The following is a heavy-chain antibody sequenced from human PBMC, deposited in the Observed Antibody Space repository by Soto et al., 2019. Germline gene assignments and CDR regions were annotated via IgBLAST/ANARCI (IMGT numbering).Heavy chain of an antibody. CDR1: GFNFRDYW. J-gene: IGHJ4*02. D-gene: IGHD2-21*02. Sequence: DVQLVESGGGLFQPGGSLRLSCVASGFNFRDYWMHWVRQAPGKGLDWLSRVDRHDYSKTYADSVKGRFTISRDNAKNTLYLQMSSLTVEDTAVYYCVRQMTEGTAVDYWGQGTLVTVSS. CDR3: VRQMTEGTAVDY. CDR2: VDRHDYSK. V-gene: IGHV3-74*03.